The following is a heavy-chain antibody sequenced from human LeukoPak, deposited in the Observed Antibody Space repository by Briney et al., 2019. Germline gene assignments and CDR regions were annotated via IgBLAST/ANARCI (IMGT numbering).Heavy chain of an antibody. Sequence: GGSLRLSCAASGFTVSSNYMSWVRQAPGKGLEWVAIISYDGNNEYYADSVEGRFTISRDNSKNTLYLQMNSLRAEDTAVYYCAKESSWGTYGGTGYFDYWGQGTLVTVSS. CDR1: GFTVSSNY. J-gene: IGHJ4*02. CDR2: ISYDGNNE. D-gene: IGHD4-23*01. CDR3: AKESSWGTYGGTGYFDY. V-gene: IGHV3-30*18.